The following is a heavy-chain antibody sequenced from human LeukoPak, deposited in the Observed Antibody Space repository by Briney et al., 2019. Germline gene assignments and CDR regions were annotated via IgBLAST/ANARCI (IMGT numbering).Heavy chain of an antibody. CDR2: IYPGDYET. V-gene: IGHV5-51*01. D-gene: IGHD2-21*02. J-gene: IGHJ4*02. Sequence: KTGESLKISCKGSGYSFSNYWIGWVRQMPGKGLEWMGIIYPGDYETRYSPSFQGLVTISVDKSISTAYLQWSSLKASDTAMYYCAIPPGYCGNDCSFDHWGQGTLVTVSS. CDR1: GYSFSNYW. CDR3: AIPPGYCGNDCSFDH.